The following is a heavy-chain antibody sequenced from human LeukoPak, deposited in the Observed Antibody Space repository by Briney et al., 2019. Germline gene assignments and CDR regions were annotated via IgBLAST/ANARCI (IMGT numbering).Heavy chain of an antibody. D-gene: IGHD5-24*01. Sequence: PGGSLRLSCAASGFTFSSYGMHWVRQAPGKGLEWVAVIWYNGSNKYYADSVKGRFTISRHTSKNTLYLQMNSLRAEDTAVYYCARESTPLRGAFDPWGPGTLVTVSS. V-gene: IGHV3-33*01. J-gene: IGHJ5*02. CDR2: IWYNGSNK. CDR1: GFTFSSYG. CDR3: ARESTPLRGAFDP.